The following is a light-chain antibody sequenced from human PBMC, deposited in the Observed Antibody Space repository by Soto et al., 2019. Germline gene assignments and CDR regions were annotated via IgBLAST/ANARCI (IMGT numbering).Light chain of an antibody. Sequence: DTQMTQAPCALSASVRDRVSVAYRASEGISSWLAWYQQKPGKAPKLLIYDASSLESGVPSRFSGSGSGTEFTLTISSLQPDDFATYYCQQYNSYSRTFGQGTKVDIK. CDR1: EGISSW. CDR3: QQYNSYSRT. J-gene: IGKJ1*01. CDR2: DAS. V-gene: IGKV1-5*01.